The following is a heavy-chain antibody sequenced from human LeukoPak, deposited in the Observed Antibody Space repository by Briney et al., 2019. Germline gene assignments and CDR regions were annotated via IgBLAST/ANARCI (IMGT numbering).Heavy chain of an antibody. J-gene: IGHJ1*01. Sequence: SETLYLTCAVYGGSFSGYYWSWIRQPPGKGLEWIGEINHSGSTNYNPSLKSRVTISVDTSKNQFSLKLSSVTAADTAVYYCARGPPYYDILTGYYNGKYFQHWGQGTLVTVSS. V-gene: IGHV4-34*01. CDR1: GGSFSGYY. CDR2: INHSGST. CDR3: ARGPPYYDILTGYYNGKYFQH. D-gene: IGHD3-9*01.